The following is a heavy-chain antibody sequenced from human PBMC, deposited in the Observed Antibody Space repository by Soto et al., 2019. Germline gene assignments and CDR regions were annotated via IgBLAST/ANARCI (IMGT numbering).Heavy chain of an antibody. CDR1: GYAFTTYG. J-gene: IGHJ4*02. Sequence: QVHLVQSGAEVKKPGASVKVSCQGSGYAFTTYGITWVRQAPGQGLEWMGWLSAHNGNTTYAQKLQGRVTVTRDTSTSTAYMELRSLRCDDTAVSYCARGRYGDYWGQGALVTVSS. CDR2: LSAHNGNT. D-gene: IGHD1-1*01. CDR3: ARGRYGDY. V-gene: IGHV1-18*01.